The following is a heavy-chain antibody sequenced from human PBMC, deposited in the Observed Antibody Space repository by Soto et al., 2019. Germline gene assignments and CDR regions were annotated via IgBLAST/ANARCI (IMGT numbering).Heavy chain of an antibody. CDR3: ARGSSSFSWFDP. D-gene: IGHD6-6*01. J-gene: IGHJ5*02. CDR1: GDSISNLDYF. V-gene: IGHV4-30-4*01. Sequence: SETLSLTCSVSGDSISNLDYFWAWIRQPPGQALEYIGYIYKSATTYYNPSFESRVTISVDTSKTQFSLNLRSVTAADTAVYYCARGSSSFSWFDPWGQGTLVTVSS. CDR2: IYKSATT.